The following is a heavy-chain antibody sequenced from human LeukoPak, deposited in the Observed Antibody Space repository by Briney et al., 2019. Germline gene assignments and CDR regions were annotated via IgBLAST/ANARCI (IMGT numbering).Heavy chain of an antibody. CDR2: IGSSDSPI. Sequence: SGGSLRLSCAGSGDSFIRHTMNWVRRAPGKGLEWISYIGSSDSPIYYADSVKGRFTISRDNARTSLFLQMSSLRAEDTAVYYCAREYDSRARFDSWGQGTLVAVSS. J-gene: IGHJ4*02. D-gene: IGHD6-13*01. CDR3: AREYDSRARFDS. V-gene: IGHV3-48*01. CDR1: GDSFIRHT.